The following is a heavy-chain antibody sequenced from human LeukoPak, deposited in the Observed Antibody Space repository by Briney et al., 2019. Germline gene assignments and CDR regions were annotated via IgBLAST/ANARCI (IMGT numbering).Heavy chain of an antibody. Sequence: GRSLRLSCAASGFTFSSYGMHWVRQAPGKGLERVAVIWYDGSNKYYADSVKGRFTISRDNSKNTLYLQMNSLRAEDTAVYYCAKAWTTTVDYYYMDVWGKGTTVTVSS. D-gene: IGHD4-23*01. CDR2: IWYDGSNK. CDR3: AKAWTTTVDYYYMDV. CDR1: GFTFSSYG. J-gene: IGHJ6*03. V-gene: IGHV3-33*06.